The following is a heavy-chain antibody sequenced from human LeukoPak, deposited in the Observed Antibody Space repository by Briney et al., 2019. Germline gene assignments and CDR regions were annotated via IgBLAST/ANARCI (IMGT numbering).Heavy chain of an antibody. D-gene: IGHD1-26*01. CDR1: GGSISSYY. J-gene: IGHJ4*02. V-gene: IGHV4-59*01. CDR2: IYYSGST. CDR3: AGASVGALDY. Sequence: SETLSLTCTVSGGSISSYYWSWIRQPPGKGLEWIGYIYYSGSTNYNPSLKSRVTISVDTSKNQFSLKLSSVTAADTAVYYCAGASVGALDYWGQGTLVTVSS.